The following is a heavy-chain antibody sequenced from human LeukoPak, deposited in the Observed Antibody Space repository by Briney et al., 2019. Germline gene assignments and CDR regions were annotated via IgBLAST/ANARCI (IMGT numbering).Heavy chain of an antibody. D-gene: IGHD6-13*01. CDR1: GGSFSGYY. CDR2: INHSGST. CDR3: ASYGAIAAAVYYFDY. Sequence: ETLSLTCAVYGGSFSGYYWSWIRQPPGKGLEWIGEINHSGSTNYNPSLKSRVTISVDTSKNQFSLKLSSVTAADTAVYYCASYGAIAAAVYYFDYWGQGTLVTVSS. V-gene: IGHV4-34*01. J-gene: IGHJ4*02.